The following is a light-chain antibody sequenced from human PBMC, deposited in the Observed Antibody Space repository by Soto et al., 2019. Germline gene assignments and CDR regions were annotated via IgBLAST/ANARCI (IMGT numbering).Light chain of an antibody. Sequence: QSALTQPASVSGSPGQSITISCTGTSSDVGGYNYVSWYQQHPGKVSKLMIYEVRNRPSGVSIRFSGSKSGNTASLTISGLQAEDEADYYCSSYTSSATLVFGRGTKLTVL. CDR2: EVR. CDR1: SSDVGGYNY. CDR3: SSYTSSATLV. J-gene: IGLJ3*02. V-gene: IGLV2-14*01.